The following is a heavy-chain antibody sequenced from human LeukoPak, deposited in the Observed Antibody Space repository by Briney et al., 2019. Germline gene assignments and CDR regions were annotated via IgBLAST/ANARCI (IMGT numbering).Heavy chain of an antibody. CDR2: IYYSGRT. CDR1: GGSISSSSYY. Sequence: SETLSLTCTVSGGSISSSSYYWGWIRQPPGKGLEWIGSIYYSGRTYYNPSLKSRVTISVDTSKNQFSLKLSSVTAADTAVYYCAKVVVVAATPYGPFDYWGQGTLVTVSS. J-gene: IGHJ4*02. V-gene: IGHV4-39*01. D-gene: IGHD2-15*01. CDR3: AKVVVVAATPYGPFDY.